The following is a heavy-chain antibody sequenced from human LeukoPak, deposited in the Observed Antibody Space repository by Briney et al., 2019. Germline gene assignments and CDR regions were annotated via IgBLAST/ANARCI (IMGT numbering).Heavy chain of an antibody. D-gene: IGHD6-25*01. CDR2: ISYDGSNK. V-gene: IGHV3-30*18. CDR3: AKTRVRLNDAFDI. CDR1: GFTFSSYG. J-gene: IGHJ3*02. Sequence: PGGSLRPSCAASGFTFSSYGMHWVRQAPGKGLEWVAVISYDGSNKYYADSVKGRFTISRDNSKNTLYLQMNSLRAEDTAVYYCAKTRVRLNDAFDIWGQGTMVTVSS.